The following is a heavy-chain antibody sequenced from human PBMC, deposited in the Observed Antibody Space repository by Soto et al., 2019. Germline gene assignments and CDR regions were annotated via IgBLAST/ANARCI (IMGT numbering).Heavy chain of an antibody. CDR3: TRDQRGPRYSYDYLSDS. Sequence: ASVKVSCKSTGYTFTNYGISWVRQAPGQGLEWMGWISAYNGNSKYAQQFQGRVTMTTDTATSMAYMELRSLAFDDTAIYYCTRDQRGPRYSYDYLSDSWGQGTLVTVSS. J-gene: IGHJ4*02. CDR1: GYTFTNYG. D-gene: IGHD5-18*01. CDR2: ISAYNGNS. V-gene: IGHV1-18*01.